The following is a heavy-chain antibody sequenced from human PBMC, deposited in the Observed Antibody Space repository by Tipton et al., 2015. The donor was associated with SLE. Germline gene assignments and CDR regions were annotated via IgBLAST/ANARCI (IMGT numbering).Heavy chain of an antibody. D-gene: IGHD1-26*01. V-gene: IGHV4-39*07. CDR2: IYPSGNT. J-gene: IGHJ4*02. CDR3: ARDLYSGSYSEDY. CDR1: GASLSDSSYY. Sequence: TLSLTCAVSGASLSDSSYYWGWIRLSPGKTLEWIGRIYPSGNTNYNPSFQSRVTISIDTSKNQFSLKLSSVTAEDTAVYYCARDLYSGSYSEDYWGQGTLVTVSS.